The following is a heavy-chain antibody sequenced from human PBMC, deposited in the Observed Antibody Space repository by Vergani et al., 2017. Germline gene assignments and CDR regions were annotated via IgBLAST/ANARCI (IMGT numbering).Heavy chain of an antibody. J-gene: IGHJ1*01. Sequence: QLQLQESGPGLVKPSETLSLTCTVSGGSISSSSYYWGWIRQPPGKGLEWIGSIYYSGSTYYNPSLKSRVTISVDTSKNQFSLKLSSVTAADTAVYYCARFPSRYCSSTSCYRGQHWGQGTLVTVSS. CDR1: GGSISSSSYY. CDR2: IYYSGST. V-gene: IGHV4-39*01. CDR3: ARFPSRYCSSTSCYRGQH. D-gene: IGHD2-2*01.